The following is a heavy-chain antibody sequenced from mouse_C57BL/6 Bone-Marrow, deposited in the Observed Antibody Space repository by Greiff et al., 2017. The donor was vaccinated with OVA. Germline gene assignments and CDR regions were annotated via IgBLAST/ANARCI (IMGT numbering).Heavy chain of an antibody. J-gene: IGHJ1*03. CDR3: ARLRLLLPFDV. Sequence: QVQLQQPGAELVKPGASVKLSCKASGYTFTSYWMHWVKQRPGQGLEWIGMIDPNGGSTNYNEKFKSKATLTVDKSSSTAYMHLSSLTSEDSAVYYCARLRLLLPFDVWGTGTTVTVSS. CDR1: GYTFTSYW. CDR2: IDPNGGST. D-gene: IGHD1-1*01. V-gene: IGHV1-64*01.